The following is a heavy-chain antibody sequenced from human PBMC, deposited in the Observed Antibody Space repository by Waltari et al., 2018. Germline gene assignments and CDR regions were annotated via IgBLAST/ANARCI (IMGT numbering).Heavy chain of an antibody. J-gene: IGHJ4*02. CDR1: GYSISSGYY. V-gene: IGHV4-38-2*01. CDR3: ARGRGYSSSGWGRY. D-gene: IGHD6-13*01. CDR2: IYHSGST. Sequence: QVQLQESGPGLVKPSETLSLTCAVSGYSISSGYYWGWIRQPPGKGLEWIGSIYHSGSTYYNPSLKSRVTISVDTSKNQFSLKLSSVTAADTAGYYCARGRGYSSSGWGRYWGQGTLVTVSS.